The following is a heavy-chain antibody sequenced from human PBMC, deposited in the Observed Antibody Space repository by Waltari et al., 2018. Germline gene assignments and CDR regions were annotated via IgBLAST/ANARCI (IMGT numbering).Heavy chain of an antibody. CDR2: ISRTSSTK. V-gene: IGHV3-48*02. CDR1: GFTFSTYA. CDR3: ARNDYDSAGVYDY. J-gene: IGHJ4*02. D-gene: IGHD3-22*01. Sequence: EVQLVESGGKLVQPGGSLRLSCAASGFTFSTYAMNWVRQIPGKGLEWVSYISRTSSTKYYAEAVDGRYVISRDNAKNLLYLEMSSLRDDDTAVYYCARNDYDSAGVYDYWGQGTLVTVSS.